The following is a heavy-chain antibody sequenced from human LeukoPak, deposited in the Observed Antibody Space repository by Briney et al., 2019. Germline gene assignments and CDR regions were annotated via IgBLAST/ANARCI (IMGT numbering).Heavy chain of an antibody. CDR3: AEDPGIAVAGWNY. Sequence: GGSLRLSCAATGFTFSSYGMHWVRQAPGKGVEWVAVISYDGSNKYYADSVKGRFTISRDNSRNTLYLQMNSLRAEDTAVYYCAEDPGIAVAGWNYWGQGTLVTVSS. CDR1: GFTFSSYG. J-gene: IGHJ4*02. CDR2: ISYDGSNK. D-gene: IGHD6-19*01. V-gene: IGHV3-30*18.